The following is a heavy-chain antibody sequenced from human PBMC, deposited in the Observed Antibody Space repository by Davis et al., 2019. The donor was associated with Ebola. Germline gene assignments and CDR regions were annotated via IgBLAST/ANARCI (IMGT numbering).Heavy chain of an antibody. D-gene: IGHD1-14*01. V-gene: IGHV3-21*01. CDR1: GFTFSSNS. CDR2: ISSSSNYI. Sequence: GGSLRLSCAASGFTFSSNSMNWVRQAPGKGLEWVSFISSSSNYIYYADSVKGRFTISRDNSKNTLYLQTNSLRAEDTAVYYCARDPLPGEPYYYGMDVWGKGTTVTVSS. CDR3: ARDPLPGEPYYYGMDV. J-gene: IGHJ6*04.